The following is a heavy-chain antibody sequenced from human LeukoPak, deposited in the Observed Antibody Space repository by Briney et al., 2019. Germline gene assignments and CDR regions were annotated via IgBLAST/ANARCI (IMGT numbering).Heavy chain of an antibody. J-gene: IGHJ5*02. CDR3: AKEHRYSGSSP. V-gene: IGHV3-23*01. D-gene: IGHD1-26*01. CDR2: ISGSGGST. CDR1: GFTFSSYS. Sequence: GGSLRLSCAASGFTFSSYSMNWVRQAPGKGLEWVSAISGSGGSTYYADSVKGRFTISRDNSKNTLYLQMNSLRAEDTAVYYCAKEHRYSGSSPWGQGTLVTVSS.